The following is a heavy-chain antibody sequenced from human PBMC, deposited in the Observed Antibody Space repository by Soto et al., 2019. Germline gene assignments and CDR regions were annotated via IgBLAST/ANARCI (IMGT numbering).Heavy chain of an antibody. V-gene: IGHV3-23*01. J-gene: IGHJ4*02. CDR3: ARKQGRGVIADFDY. D-gene: IGHD3-16*02. CDR2: ISGSGGST. CDR1: GFTFSSYA. Sequence: GGSLRLSCAASGFTFSSYAMSWVRQAPGKGLEWVSAISGSGGSTYYADSVKGRFTISRDNAKNSLYLQMNSLRAEDTAVYYCARKQGRGVIADFDYWGQGTLVTVSS.